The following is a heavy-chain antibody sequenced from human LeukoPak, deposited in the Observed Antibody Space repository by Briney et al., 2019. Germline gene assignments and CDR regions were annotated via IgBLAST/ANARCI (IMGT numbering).Heavy chain of an antibody. J-gene: IGHJ2*01. CDR1: GGSFSGYY. D-gene: IGHD2/OR15-2a*01. Sequence: KPSETLSLTCAVYGGSFSGYYWSWIRQPPGKGLEWIGEINHSGSTNYNPSLKRRVTISVDPSKNQFSLKLSSVTAADTAVYYCARLAQNRGRYFDLWGRGTLVTVSS. CDR2: INHSGST. V-gene: IGHV4-34*01. CDR3: ARLAQNRGRYFDL.